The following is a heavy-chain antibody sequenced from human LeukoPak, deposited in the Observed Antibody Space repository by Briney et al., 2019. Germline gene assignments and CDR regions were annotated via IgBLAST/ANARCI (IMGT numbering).Heavy chain of an antibody. Sequence: PGGSLRLSCAASGFTFSNARMSWVRQAPGKGLEWVGRIKSKTDGGTTDYAAPVKGRFTISRDDSKNTLYLQMNSLKTEDTAVYYCTAGPRDSSGYYTFDYWGQGTLVTVSS. J-gene: IGHJ4*02. V-gene: IGHV3-15*01. CDR3: TAGPRDSSGYYTFDY. CDR1: GFTFSNAR. CDR2: IKSKTDGGTT. D-gene: IGHD3-22*01.